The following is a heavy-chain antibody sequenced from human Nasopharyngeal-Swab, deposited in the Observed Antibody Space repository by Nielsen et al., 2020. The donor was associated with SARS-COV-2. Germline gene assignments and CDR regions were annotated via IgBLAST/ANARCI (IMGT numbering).Heavy chain of an antibody. CDR1: GFTFSSYG. D-gene: IGHD2/OR15-2a*01. Sequence: GESLKISCAASGFTFSSYGMHWVRQAPGKGLEWVSAISGSGGSTYYADSVKGRFTISRDNSKNTLYLQMNSLRAEDTAVYYCAIRGRSMGVTAFDIWGQGTMVTVSS. CDR3: AIRGRSMGVTAFDI. J-gene: IGHJ3*02. V-gene: IGHV3-23*01. CDR2: ISGSGGST.